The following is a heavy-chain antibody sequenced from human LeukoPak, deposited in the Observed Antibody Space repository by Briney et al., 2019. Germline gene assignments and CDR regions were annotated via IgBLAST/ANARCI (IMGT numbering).Heavy chain of an antibody. CDR2: IYWDDDK. CDR1: GFSLSTYGVG. D-gene: IGHD3-10*01. J-gene: IGHJ3*02. CDR3: AHSEDYYGSVDAFDI. Sequence: SGPTLVNPTQTLTLTCTFSGFSLSTYGVGVGWIRQPPGKALDWLAFIYWDDDKRYSPSLESRLTITKDTFKNQVVLTMTNMDPVDTATYYCAHSEDYYGSVDAFDIWGQGTMVTVSS. V-gene: IGHV2-5*02.